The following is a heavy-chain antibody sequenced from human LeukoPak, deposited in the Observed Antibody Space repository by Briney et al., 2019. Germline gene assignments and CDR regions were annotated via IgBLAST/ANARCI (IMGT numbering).Heavy chain of an antibody. V-gene: IGHV4-59*01. D-gene: IGHD6-13*01. J-gene: IGHJ3*02. Sequence: SETLSLTCTVSGGSISSYYWSWIRQPPGKGLEWIGYIYYSGSTNYNPSLKSRVTISVDTSKNQFSLKLSSVTAADTAVYYCARFWEQQRLVHRVFAFDIWGQGTMVTVSS. CDR1: GGSISSYY. CDR3: ARFWEQQRLVHRVFAFDI. CDR2: IYYSGST.